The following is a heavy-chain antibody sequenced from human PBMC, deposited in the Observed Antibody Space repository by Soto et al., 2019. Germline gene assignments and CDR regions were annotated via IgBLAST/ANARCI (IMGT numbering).Heavy chain of an antibody. J-gene: IGHJ4*02. Sequence: GGSLRLSCAASGFTFSSYGMHWVRQAPGKGLEWVALISYDKKTKYYADSVKGRFTISRDNSKNTLYLQMNSLRAEDTAVYYCARAYYYDSSGSPFDYWGQGTLVTVSS. CDR1: GFTFSSYG. CDR2: ISYDKKTK. V-gene: IGHV3-30*03. D-gene: IGHD3-22*01. CDR3: ARAYYYDSSGSPFDY.